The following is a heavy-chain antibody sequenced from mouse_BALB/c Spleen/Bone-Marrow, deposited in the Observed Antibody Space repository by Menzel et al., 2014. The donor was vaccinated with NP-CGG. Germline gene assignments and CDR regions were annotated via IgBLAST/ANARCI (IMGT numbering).Heavy chain of an antibody. CDR3: ATFVGFAF. CDR1: GYTFSSYW. Sequence: VQLQQSGAELMKPGASVKISCKATGYTFSSYWIEWVKQRPGHGLEWIGEILPGNGSTNYNEKFKGKATFTAETSSNTAYMHLSSLTSEDSAVYYCATFVGFAFWGQGTLVTVSA. J-gene: IGHJ3*01. V-gene: IGHV1-9*01. CDR2: ILPGNGST.